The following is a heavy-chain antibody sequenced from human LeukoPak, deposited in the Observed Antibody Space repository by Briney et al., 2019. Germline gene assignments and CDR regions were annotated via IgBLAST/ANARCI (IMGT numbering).Heavy chain of an antibody. CDR2: ISAGGDRI. CDR1: GFTFDSYA. J-gene: IGHJ4*02. D-gene: IGHD3-22*01. CDR3: AKDGLYDSSGYYYPLGY. Sequence: GGSLRLSCAASGFTFDSYAMSWVRLAPGKGLEWVSSISAGGDRIYFADSVKGRSTISRDNSKNTLYLQMNSLRAEDTAVYYCAKDGLYDSSGYYYPLGYWGQGTLVTVSS. V-gene: IGHV3-23*01.